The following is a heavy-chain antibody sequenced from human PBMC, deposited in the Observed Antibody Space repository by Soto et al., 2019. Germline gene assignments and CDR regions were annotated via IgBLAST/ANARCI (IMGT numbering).Heavy chain of an antibody. Sequence: QVQVVQSGAEVKKPGSSVKVSCKVSGGIFTNNAISWVRQAPGQGLEWLGGVIPLFDTAYYAQIFRGRLRISADGATTAADMELSGLTSPDTAVYFCATGGQNDGYNFYHGMDVWGQGTTVTVS. J-gene: IGHJ6*02. CDR1: GGIFTNNA. CDR2: VIPLFDTA. CDR3: ATGGQNDGYNFYHGMDV. V-gene: IGHV1-69*01. D-gene: IGHD3-16*01.